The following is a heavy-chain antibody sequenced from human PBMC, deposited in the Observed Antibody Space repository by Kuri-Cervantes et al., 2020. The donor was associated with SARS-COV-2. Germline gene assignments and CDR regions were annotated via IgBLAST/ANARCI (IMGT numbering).Heavy chain of an antibody. CDR3: ARSGKGNYYYYYMDV. V-gene: IGHV4-34*01. Sequence: GSLRLSCAVSGGSFSDVYWSWIRQPPGQGLEWIGEINHRGTTNYNPSLKSRDTISVDTSKNQFSLKLSSVTAADTAVYYCARSGKGNYYYYYMDVWGKGTTVTVSS. J-gene: IGHJ6*03. D-gene: IGHD3-10*01. CDR2: INHRGTT. CDR1: GGSFSDVY.